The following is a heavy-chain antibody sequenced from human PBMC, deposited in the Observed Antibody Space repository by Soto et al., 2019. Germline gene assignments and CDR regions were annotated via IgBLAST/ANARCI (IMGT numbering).Heavy chain of an antibody. CDR1: GGSISSYY. V-gene: IGHV4-59*08. D-gene: IGHD6-13*01. CDR2: IYYSGST. Sequence: SETLSLTCPVSGGSISSYYLSWIRQPPGKGLEWIGYIYYSGSTNYNPSLKSRVTISVDTSKNQFSLKLSSVTAADTAVYYCARHPYSSSSWFDPWGQGTLVTVSS. CDR3: ARHPYSSSSWFDP. J-gene: IGHJ5*02.